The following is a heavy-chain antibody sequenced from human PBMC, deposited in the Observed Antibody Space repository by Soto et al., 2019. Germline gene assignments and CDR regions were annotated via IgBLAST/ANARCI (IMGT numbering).Heavy chain of an antibody. D-gene: IGHD3-16*01. V-gene: IGHV3-23*01. CDR3: AKDSFTYYFDY. J-gene: IGHJ4*02. Sequence: GGSLRLSCAASGFTFSSYAMSWVRQAPGKGLEWVSAISASGASTYYVASVKGRFTISRDNSKNTLYLQMNSLSAEDTAVYYCAKDSFTYYFDYWGQGTLVTVSS. CDR2: ISASGAST. CDR1: GFTFSSYA.